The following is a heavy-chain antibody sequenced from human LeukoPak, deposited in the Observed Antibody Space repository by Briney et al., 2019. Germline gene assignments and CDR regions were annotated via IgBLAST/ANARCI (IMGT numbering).Heavy chain of an antibody. D-gene: IGHD1-26*01. CDR1: GFTFSSYG. Sequence: GGSLRLSGAASGFTFSSYGMSGVRQAPGKGLEWVSAISGSGGSTYYADSVKGRFTISRDNSKNTLYLQMNSLRAEDTAVYYCAKASGSHTYYFDYWGQGTLVTVSS. CDR3: AKASGSHTYYFDY. V-gene: IGHV3-23*01. J-gene: IGHJ4*02. CDR2: ISGSGGST.